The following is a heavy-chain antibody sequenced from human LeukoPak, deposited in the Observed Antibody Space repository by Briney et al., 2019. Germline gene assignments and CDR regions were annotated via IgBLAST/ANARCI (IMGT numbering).Heavy chain of an antibody. J-gene: IGHJ4*02. CDR1: GFTFSSYA. V-gene: IGHV3-30-3*01. CDR2: ISYDGSNK. Sequence: GGSLRLSCAASGFTFSSYAMHWVRQAPGKGLEWVAVISYDGSNKYYADSVKGRFTISRDNSENTLYLQMNSLRAEDTAVYYCARINFDYWGQGTLVTVSS. CDR3: ARINFDY.